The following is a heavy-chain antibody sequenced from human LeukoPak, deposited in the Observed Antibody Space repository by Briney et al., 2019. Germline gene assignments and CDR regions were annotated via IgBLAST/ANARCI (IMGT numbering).Heavy chain of an antibody. CDR2: ISSSSSYI. J-gene: IGHJ3*02. CDR1: GFTFSSYS. D-gene: IGHD5-12*01. V-gene: IGHV3-21*01. CDR3: ARGQYSGYDRGAFDI. Sequence: GGSLRLSCAASGFTFSSYSMNWVRQAPGKGLEWVSSISSSSSYIYYADSVKGRFTISGDNAKNSLYLQMNSLRAEDTAVYYCARGQYSGYDRGAFDIWGQGTMVTVSS.